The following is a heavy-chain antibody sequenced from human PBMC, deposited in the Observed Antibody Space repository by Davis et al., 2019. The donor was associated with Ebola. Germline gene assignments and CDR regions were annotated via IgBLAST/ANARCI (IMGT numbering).Heavy chain of an antibody. Sequence: SETLSLTCTVSGGSISSSSYYWGCIRQPPGKGLEWIGSIYYSGSTYYNPSLKSRVTISVDTSKNQFSLKLSSVTAADPAVYYCARQEEGYSGYDYYYGMDVWGQGTTVTVSS. CDR3: ARQEEGYSGYDYYYGMDV. V-gene: IGHV4-39*01. J-gene: IGHJ6*02. CDR2: IYYSGST. D-gene: IGHD5-12*01. CDR1: GGSISSSSYY.